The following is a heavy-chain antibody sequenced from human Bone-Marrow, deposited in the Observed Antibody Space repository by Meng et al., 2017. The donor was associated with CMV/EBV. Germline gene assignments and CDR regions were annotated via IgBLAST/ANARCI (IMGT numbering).Heavy chain of an antibody. V-gene: IGHV3-74*01. Sequence: GGSLRLSCAASGFTFSSYWMHWVRQAPGKGLVWVSRVNSDESITSYADSVKGRFTVSRDNAKNTLYLQMNSLRAEDTAVYYCARDISARYDFWSGYFGIDYYYGMDVWGQGTTVTVSS. J-gene: IGHJ6*02. CDR2: VNSDESIT. CDR1: GFTFSSYW. CDR3: ARDISARYDFWSGYFGIDYYYGMDV. D-gene: IGHD3-3*01.